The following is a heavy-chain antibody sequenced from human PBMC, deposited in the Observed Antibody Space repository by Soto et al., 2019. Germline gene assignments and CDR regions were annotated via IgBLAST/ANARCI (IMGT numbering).Heavy chain of an antibody. J-gene: IGHJ4*02. D-gene: IGHD3-22*01. CDR1: GFTFSSYG. V-gene: IGHV3-33*01. CDR3: ARGRPIATYYYDSSGFQSPYYFDY. CDR2: IWYDGSNK. Sequence: SLRLSCAASGFTFSSYGMHCVRQSPGKGLEWVAVIWYDGSNKYYADSVKGRFTISRDNSKNTLYLQMNSLRAEDTAVYYCARGRPIATYYYDSSGFQSPYYFDYWGQGTLVTVSS.